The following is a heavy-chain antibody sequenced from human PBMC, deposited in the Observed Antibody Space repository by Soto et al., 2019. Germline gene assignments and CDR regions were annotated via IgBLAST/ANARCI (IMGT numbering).Heavy chain of an antibody. CDR2: INHSGST. Sequence: SETLSLTCAVYGGSFSGYYWSWIRQPPGKGLEWIGEINHSGSTNYNPSLKSRVTISVDTSKNQFSLKLSSVTAADTAVYYCATSSGDIVVVPAAMPYYYYYGMDVWGQGTTVTVSS. D-gene: IGHD2-2*01. V-gene: IGHV4-34*01. CDR1: GGSFSGYY. J-gene: IGHJ6*02. CDR3: ATSSGDIVVVPAAMPYYYYYGMDV.